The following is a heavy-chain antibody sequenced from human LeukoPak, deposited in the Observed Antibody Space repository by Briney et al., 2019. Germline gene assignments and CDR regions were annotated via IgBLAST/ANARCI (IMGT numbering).Heavy chain of an antibody. V-gene: IGHV3-30*02. D-gene: IGHD3-22*01. CDR2: IRYDGSNK. Sequence: GGSLRLSCAASGFTFSSYGMHWVRQAPGKGLEWVAFIRYDGSNKYYADSVKGRFTISRDNSKNTLYLQMNSLRAEDTAVYYCVRGIYYYDSRGYYGGIYWGQGTLVTVSS. J-gene: IGHJ4*02. CDR1: GFTFSSYG. CDR3: VRGIYYYDSRGYYGGIY.